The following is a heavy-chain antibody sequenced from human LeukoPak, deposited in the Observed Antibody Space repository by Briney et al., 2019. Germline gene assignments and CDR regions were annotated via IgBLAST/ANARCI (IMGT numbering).Heavy chain of an antibody. CDR1: GGSISSYY. CDR2: IYYSGST. D-gene: IGHD6-13*01. CDR3: ARVAAAAGLTDY. Sequence: PSATLSLTRPVSGGSISSYYWSWIRQPPGKGLEGIGYIYYSGSTNYNPSLQSRVTISVDTSKNQFSLKLSSVTAADTAVYYCARVAAAAGLTDYWGQGTLVTVSS. V-gene: IGHV4-59*08. J-gene: IGHJ4*02.